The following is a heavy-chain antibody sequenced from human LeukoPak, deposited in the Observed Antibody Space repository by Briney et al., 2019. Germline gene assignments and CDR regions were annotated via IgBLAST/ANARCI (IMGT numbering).Heavy chain of an antibody. J-gene: IGHJ4*02. CDR1: GFTFSSYS. D-gene: IGHD5-12*01. CDR2: ISSSSSYI. CDR3: ARAAGGYDNNRAFYGYYFDY. V-gene: IGHV3-21*01. Sequence: PGGSLRLSCAASGFTFSSYSMNWVRQAPGKGLEWVSSISSSSSYIYYADSVKGRFTISRDNAKNSLYLQMNSLRAEGTAVYYCARAAGGYDNNRAFYGYYFDYWGQGTLVTVSS.